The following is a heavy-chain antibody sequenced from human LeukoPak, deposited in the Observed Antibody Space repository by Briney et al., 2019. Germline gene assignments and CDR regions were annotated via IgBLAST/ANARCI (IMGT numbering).Heavy chain of an antibody. J-gene: IGHJ4*02. V-gene: IGHV4-59*01. CDR3: AREGGLGEPYYFDY. CDR2: IYDRESI. D-gene: IGHD3-10*01. Sequence: SETLSLTCTVSGGSINSYYWSWIRQSPGKGLEWIGYIYDRESINYNPSLESRVTISVDTSKNQFSLELSSVTAADTAVYYCAREGGLGEPYYFDYWGQGTLVTVSS. CDR1: GGSINSYY.